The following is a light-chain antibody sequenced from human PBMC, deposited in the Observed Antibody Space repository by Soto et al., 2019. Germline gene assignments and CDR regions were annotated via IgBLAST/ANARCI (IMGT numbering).Light chain of an antibody. J-gene: IGKJ2*01. CDR1: QTVNSY. V-gene: IGKV3-11*01. CDR2: RAS. CDR3: QQRSNWLYT. Sequence: EIVLTQSPATLSLSPGERVTLSCRASQTVNSYLAWYQQKPGQAPRLLIFRASNRVTGIPARFSGSGSGTDFTLSINSLEPEDFAVYYCQQRSNWLYTFGQGTKLEI.